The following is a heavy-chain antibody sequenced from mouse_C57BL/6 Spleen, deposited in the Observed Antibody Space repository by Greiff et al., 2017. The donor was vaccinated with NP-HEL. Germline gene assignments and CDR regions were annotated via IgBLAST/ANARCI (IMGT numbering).Heavy chain of an antibody. CDR2: IHPSCIDT. J-gene: IGHJ4*01. Sequence: QVQLQQPGAELVKPGASVKVSCKASGNTFTSYGRHGGKQRPGQGLEWMGRIHPSCIDTNYNQKFKGKATLTVDKSSSTAYIQLSSLTSEDSAVYYCAIGGNYAMDYWGQGTSVTVSS. CDR3: AIGGNYAMDY. V-gene: IGHV1-74*01. CDR1: GNTFTSYG.